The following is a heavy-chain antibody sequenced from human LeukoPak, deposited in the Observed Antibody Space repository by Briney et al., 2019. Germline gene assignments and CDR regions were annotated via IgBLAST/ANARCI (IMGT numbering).Heavy chain of an antibody. CDR2: INPNSGGT. CDR3: ARDFADIVVVPAAHQVYYYYMDV. Sequence: ASVKVSCKASGYTFTGYYMHWVRQAPGQGLEWMGRINPNSGGTNYAQKFQGRVTMTRDTSISTAYMELSRLRSDDTAVYYCARDFADIVVVPAAHQVYYYYMDVWGKGTRVTVSS. V-gene: IGHV1-2*06. J-gene: IGHJ6*03. CDR1: GYTFTGYY. D-gene: IGHD2-2*01.